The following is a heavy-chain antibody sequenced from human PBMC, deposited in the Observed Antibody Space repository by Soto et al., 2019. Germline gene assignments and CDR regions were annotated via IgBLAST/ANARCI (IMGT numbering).Heavy chain of an antibody. Sequence: PSQTLSLTCAISGDSVSSNSAAWNWSMQSPSRGLEWLGRTYYRSKWYNDYAVSVKSRITINPDTSKNQFSLHLNSVTPEDTAVYYCGTFLSTTSPDVWGEGTTVTVSS. V-gene: IGHV6-1*01. CDR1: GDSVSSNSAA. J-gene: IGHJ6*04. CDR2: TYYRSKWYN. D-gene: IGHD2-2*01. CDR3: GTFLSTTSPDV.